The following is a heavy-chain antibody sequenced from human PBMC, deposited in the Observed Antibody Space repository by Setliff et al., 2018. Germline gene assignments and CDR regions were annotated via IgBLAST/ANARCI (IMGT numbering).Heavy chain of an antibody. D-gene: IGHD1-26*01. V-gene: IGHV4-34*01. CDR1: GGSFSGYF. CDR3: ARSPSSGAYWNPRPFYSDY. J-gene: IGHJ4*02. Sequence: PSETLSLTCAVYGGSFSGYFWSWIRQSPGRGLEWIGEINHTGSTNYNPSLKSRVTISVDTSKNHFSLKLDSVTAADTALYYCARSPSSGAYWNPRPFYSDYWARGTLVTVSS. CDR2: INHTGST.